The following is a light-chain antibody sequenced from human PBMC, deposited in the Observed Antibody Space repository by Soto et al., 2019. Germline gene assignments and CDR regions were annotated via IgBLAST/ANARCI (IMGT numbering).Light chain of an antibody. CDR1: SSDVGAYNY. CDR2: EVT. Sequence: QSALTQPPSASGSPGQSVTISCTGSSSDVGAYNYVSWYQQHPGKAPKLMIYEVTKWPSGVPDRFSGSKSGNTASLTVSGLQAEDEADYYCSSYAGSNNLPFGGGTKLTVL. J-gene: IGLJ3*02. CDR3: SSYAGSNNLP. V-gene: IGLV2-8*01.